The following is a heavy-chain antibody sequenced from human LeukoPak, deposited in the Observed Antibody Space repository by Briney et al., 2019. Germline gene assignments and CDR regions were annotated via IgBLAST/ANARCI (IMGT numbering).Heavy chain of an antibody. CDR2: ISGSGGST. CDR3: AKADIVVVPAALFDY. CDR1: GFTFSSYA. V-gene: IGHV3-23*01. Sequence: GGSLRLSCAASGFTFSSYAMSWVRQAPGKGLEWVSAISGSGGSTYYADSVKGRFTISRDNSKNTLYLQINSLRAEDTAVYYCAKADIVVVPAALFDYWGQGALVTVSS. J-gene: IGHJ4*02. D-gene: IGHD2-2*01.